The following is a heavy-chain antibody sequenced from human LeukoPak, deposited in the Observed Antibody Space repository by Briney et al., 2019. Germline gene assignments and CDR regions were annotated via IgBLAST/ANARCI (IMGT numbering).Heavy chain of an antibody. V-gene: IGHV3-23*01. J-gene: IGHJ6*03. CDR1: GFTFSSYG. CDR3: ARSPRGRDGYNYNYYYYYMDV. CDR2: ISGSGGST. D-gene: IGHD5-24*01. Sequence: GGSLRLSCAASGFTFSSYGMSWVRQAPGKGLEWVSAISGSGGSTSYAQKFQGRVTMTRDMSTSTVYMELSSLRSEDTAVYYCARSPRGRDGYNYNYYYYYMDVWGKGTTVTVSS.